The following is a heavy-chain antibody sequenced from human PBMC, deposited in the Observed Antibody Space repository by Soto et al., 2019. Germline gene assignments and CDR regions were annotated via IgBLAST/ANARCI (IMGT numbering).Heavy chain of an antibody. CDR3: ARSPGIAAAGTLNWFDP. CDR2: IIPIFGTA. CDR1: GGTFSSYA. V-gene: IGHV1-69*01. D-gene: IGHD6-13*01. J-gene: IGHJ5*02. Sequence: QVQLVQSGAEVKKPASSVKVSCKASGGTFSSYAISWVRQAPGQGLEWMGGIIPIFGTANYAQKFQGRVTITADESTSTAYMELSSLRSEDTAVYYCARSPGIAAAGTLNWFDPWGQGTLVTVSS.